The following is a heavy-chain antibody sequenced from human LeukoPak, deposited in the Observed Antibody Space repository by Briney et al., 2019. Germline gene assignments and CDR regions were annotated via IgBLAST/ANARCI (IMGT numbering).Heavy chain of an antibody. Sequence: GGSLRLSCAASGFTFSSYWMTWVRQAPGKGLEWVGNIKRDGSEKYYVDSVKGRFTISRDNAKNSLYLQMNSLRAEDTAVYYCAKDLITHIVVVPAAMGAYDYWGQGTLVTVSS. V-gene: IGHV3-7*01. J-gene: IGHJ4*02. CDR2: IKRDGSEK. D-gene: IGHD2-2*01. CDR1: GFTFSSYW. CDR3: AKDLITHIVVVPAAMGAYDY.